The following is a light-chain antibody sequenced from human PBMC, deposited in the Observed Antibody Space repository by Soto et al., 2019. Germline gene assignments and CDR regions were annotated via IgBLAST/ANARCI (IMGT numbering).Light chain of an antibody. CDR3: ENWDSNSRV. V-gene: IGLV4-60*02. CDR1: SGHINHS. J-gene: IGLJ3*02. CDR2: LEGSGSY. Sequence: QLVLTQSSSASASLGSSVTLTCTLSSGHINHSIAWHQQQQGKATRYLLKLEGSGSYAKGSGVPDRFSGSSSGAYRYLTIPNLQFEDEADYHCENWDSNSRVFGGGTKVTVL.